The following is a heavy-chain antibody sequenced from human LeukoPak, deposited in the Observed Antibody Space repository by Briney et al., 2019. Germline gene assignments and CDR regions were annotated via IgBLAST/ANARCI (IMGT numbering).Heavy chain of an antibody. CDR1: GFTFNNYP. J-gene: IGHJ6*03. D-gene: IGHD5-24*01. V-gene: IGHV3-23*01. CDR2: ISGGGGGT. Sequence: PGGSLRLSCAASGFTFNNYPMSWVRQAPGKGLEWVSGISGGGGGTNYADSVKGRFTISRDNSKNTLYLQMHSLRAEDTAVYYCAKERLQYGPGYMDVWGRGTTVTVSS. CDR3: AKERLQYGPGYMDV.